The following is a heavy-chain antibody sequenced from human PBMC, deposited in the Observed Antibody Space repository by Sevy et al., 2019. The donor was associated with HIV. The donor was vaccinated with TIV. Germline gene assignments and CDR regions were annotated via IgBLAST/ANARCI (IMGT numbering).Heavy chain of an antibody. Sequence: SETLSLTCAVYGGSFSGYYWSWIRQPPGKGLEWSGEINHSGSTNYNPSLKSRVTISVDTSKNQFSLQLSSVTAADTAVYYCARGAYDFWSGSFIADAFDIWGQGTMVTVSS. J-gene: IGHJ3*02. CDR2: INHSGST. D-gene: IGHD3-3*01. CDR1: GGSFSGYY. V-gene: IGHV4-34*01. CDR3: ARGAYDFWSGSFIADAFDI.